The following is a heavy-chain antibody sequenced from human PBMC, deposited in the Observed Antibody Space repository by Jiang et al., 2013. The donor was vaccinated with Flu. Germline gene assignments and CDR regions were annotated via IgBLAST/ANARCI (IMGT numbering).Heavy chain of an antibody. D-gene: IGHD2-21*02. CDR1: GYTFSDYY. CDR2: INPNSGGT. Sequence: VQLVESGAEVKKPGASVKVSCKASGYTFSDYYMSWVRQAPGQGLEWMGWINPNSGGTNYAQKFQGRVTMTRDTSINTFYMELSRLTSDDTAVYYCARLSLIVVLTYYHAMDVWGQGTTVTVSS. J-gene: IGHJ6*02. V-gene: IGHV1-2*02. CDR3: ARLSLIVVLTYYHAMDV.